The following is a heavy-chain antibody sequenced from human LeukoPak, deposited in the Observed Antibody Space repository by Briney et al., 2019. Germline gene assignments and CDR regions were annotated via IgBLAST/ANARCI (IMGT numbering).Heavy chain of an antibody. J-gene: IGHJ4*02. Sequence: GGSLRLSCAASGFTFSTYWMTWVRQAPGKGLEWVANIREDGGHTNYVDSVKGRFTISRDNAKNSLFLQMDGLRAEDTAVYYCAKDARRTFGLSSGLYRGSYYFDYWGQGTLVTVSS. CDR3: AKDARRTFGLSSGLYRGSYYFDY. V-gene: IGHV3-7*01. CDR2: IREDGGHT. D-gene: IGHD6-19*01. CDR1: GFTFSTYW.